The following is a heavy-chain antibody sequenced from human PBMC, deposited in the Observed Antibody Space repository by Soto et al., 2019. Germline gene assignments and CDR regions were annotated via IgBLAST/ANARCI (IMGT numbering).Heavy chain of an antibody. J-gene: IGHJ1*01. D-gene: IGHD1-26*01. CDR1: GVSVSRDYQ. CDR3: ARAWDF. V-gene: IGHV4-30-4*01. CDR2: ISYSGSP. Sequence: SETLSLTCTDSGVSVSRDYQWIWIRQPPGRGLEWIGHISYSGSPYYHPSLRSRLSISVDTSKNQFSLKVKSVTAADTAVYYCARAWDFWGQGTLVTVPQ.